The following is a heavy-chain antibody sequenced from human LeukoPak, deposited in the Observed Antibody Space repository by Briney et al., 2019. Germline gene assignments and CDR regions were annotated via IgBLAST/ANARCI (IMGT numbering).Heavy chain of an antibody. V-gene: IGHV1-18*01. CDR1: GYTFTSYG. CDR3: ARDRPYYYDSSGYKFDY. Sequence: GASVKVSCKASGYTFTSYGISWVRQAPGQGLEWMGWISACDGDTNYAQKLQGRVTMTTDTSTSTAYMELRSLRSDDTAVYYCARDRPYYYDSSGYKFDYWGQGTLVTVSS. J-gene: IGHJ4*02. D-gene: IGHD3-22*01. CDR2: ISACDGDT.